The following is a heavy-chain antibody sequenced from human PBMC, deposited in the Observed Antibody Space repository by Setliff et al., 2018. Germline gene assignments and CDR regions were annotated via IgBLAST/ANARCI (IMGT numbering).Heavy chain of an antibody. CDR2: ITTSGDNT. Sequence: GGSLRLSCTASGFTFSDYAMHWVRQAPGKGLEYVSAITTSGDNTYYADSVKGRFTISRDNSKNTLYLQMGSLRAEDMAVYYCARAKGVVNPIDAFDIWGQGTVVTVSS. J-gene: IGHJ3*02. CDR1: GFTFSDYA. CDR3: ARAKGVVNPIDAFDI. V-gene: IGHV3-64*02. D-gene: IGHD3-3*01.